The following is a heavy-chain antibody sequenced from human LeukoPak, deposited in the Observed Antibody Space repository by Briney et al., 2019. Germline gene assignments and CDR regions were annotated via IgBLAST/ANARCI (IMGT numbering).Heavy chain of an antibody. CDR2: INQDESQK. J-gene: IGHJ4*02. D-gene: IGHD5-18*01. CDR3: ARDPHTALDY. V-gene: IGHV3-7*01. CDR1: GFTFGKYW. Sequence: PGGSLRLSCVASGFTFGKYWMSWVRQAPGKGLEWVANINQDESQKYYVGSVEGRFTISRDNAKNSLYLDMNSLRAEDTAVYYCARDPHTALDYWGQGTLVTVSS.